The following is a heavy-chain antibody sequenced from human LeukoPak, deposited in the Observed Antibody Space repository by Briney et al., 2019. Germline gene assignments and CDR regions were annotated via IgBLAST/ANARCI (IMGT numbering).Heavy chain of an antibody. J-gene: IGHJ4*02. CDR2: IWYDGSNK. CDR1: GFTFSSYG. V-gene: IGHV3-33*01. Sequence: PGRSLRLSCAASGFTFSSYGMHWVGQAPGKGLEGAAVIWYDGSNKFYADSVKGRFTISRDNSKNTLYLQMNSLRAEDTAVYYCARAIKGAKGYSYGYVFDYWGQGTLVTVSS. D-gene: IGHD5-18*01. CDR3: ARAIKGAKGYSYGYVFDY.